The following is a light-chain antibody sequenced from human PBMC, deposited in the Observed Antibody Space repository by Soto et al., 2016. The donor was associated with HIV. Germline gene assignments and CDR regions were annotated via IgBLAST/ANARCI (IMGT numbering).Light chain of an antibody. CDR3: QSSDSSGTYNVV. J-gene: IGLJ2*01. V-gene: IGLV3-25*03. Sequence: SYELTQPPSVSVSPGQTARITCSGDALPKQYVYWYQQKSGQVPVLAIYKDTKRTSGISERFSGSSSGTTATLTISAVQAEDEADYYCQSSDSSGTYNVVFGGGTKLTV. CDR2: KDT. CDR1: ALPKQY.